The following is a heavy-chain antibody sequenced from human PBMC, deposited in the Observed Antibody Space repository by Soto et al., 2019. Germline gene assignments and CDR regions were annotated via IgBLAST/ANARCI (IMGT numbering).Heavy chain of an antibody. D-gene: IGHD1-26*01. J-gene: IGHJ4*02. Sequence: EVQLVESGGGLVHLGGSRRLSCAASGFTFSSYWMTWVRQAPGKGLEWVANIKHDGSEKYYVDSVKGRFTISRDNAGNSVFLEMKSLRAEDTAVYSCVRDRSGSYLEGFDYWGQGTLVTVSS. V-gene: IGHV3-7*01. CDR3: VRDRSGSYLEGFDY. CDR1: GFTFSSYW. CDR2: IKHDGSEK.